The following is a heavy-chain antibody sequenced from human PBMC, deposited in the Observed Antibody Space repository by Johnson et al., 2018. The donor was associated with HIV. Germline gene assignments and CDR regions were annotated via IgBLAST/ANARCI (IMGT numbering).Heavy chain of an antibody. Sequence: VQLVESGGVVVQPGGSLRLSCETSRFTFDDYAMHWVRQAPGKGLEWVANIKQDGSEKYYVDSVKGRFTISRDNAKNSLYLQMNSLRAEDTAVYYCASEVEYSILGGVWGQGTRVTVSS. CDR2: IKQDGSEK. CDR3: ASEVEYSILGGV. D-gene: IGHD6-6*01. V-gene: IGHV3-7*01. J-gene: IGHJ3*01. CDR1: RFTFDDYA.